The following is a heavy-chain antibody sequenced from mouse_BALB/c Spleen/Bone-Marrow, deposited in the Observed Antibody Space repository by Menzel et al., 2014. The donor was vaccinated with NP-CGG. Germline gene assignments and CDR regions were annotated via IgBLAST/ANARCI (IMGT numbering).Heavy chain of an antibody. CDR1: GYTFTNYY. Sequence: QVQLKEPGAELVKPGASVKLSCKASGYTFTNYYMYWVKQRPRQGLEWIGEINPSNGGPNFNEKFKSKATLTVDKSSSTAYMQLSSMTSEDSAVYYCTRARPGGFAYWGQGTLVTVSA. V-gene: IGHV1S81*02. CDR2: INPSNGGP. D-gene: IGHD4-1*01. CDR3: TRARPGGFAY. J-gene: IGHJ3*01.